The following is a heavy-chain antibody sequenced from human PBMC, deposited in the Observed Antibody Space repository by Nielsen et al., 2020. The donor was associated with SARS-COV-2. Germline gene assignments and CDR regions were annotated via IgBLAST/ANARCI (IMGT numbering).Heavy chain of an antibody. CDR3: ARGGDWTLRHYYYYYYMDV. Sequence: SVKVSCKASGGTFSSYAISWVRQAPGQGLEWMGGIIPIFGTANYAQKFQGRVTITADESTSTAYMELSSLRSEDTAVYYCARGGDWTLRHYYYYYYMDVWGKGTTVTVSS. J-gene: IGHJ6*03. CDR2: IIPIFGTA. CDR1: GGTFSSYA. V-gene: IGHV1-69*13. D-gene: IGHD1-1*01.